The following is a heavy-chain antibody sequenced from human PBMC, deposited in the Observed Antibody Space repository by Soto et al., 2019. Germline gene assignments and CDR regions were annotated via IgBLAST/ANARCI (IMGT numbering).Heavy chain of an antibody. Sequence: ASVKVSCKASGYPFFIYGSSWMRQASGQGPEWMAWVSGHNGNTYYAQKFQGRVTVTTDRSTNTVYMELRSLRSDDTAVYYCARGTIVERPYFYMDVWGKGTTVTVSS. V-gene: IGHV1-18*01. D-gene: IGHD2-15*01. CDR3: ARGTIVERPYFYMDV. CDR2: VSGHNGNT. CDR1: GYPFFIYG. J-gene: IGHJ6*03.